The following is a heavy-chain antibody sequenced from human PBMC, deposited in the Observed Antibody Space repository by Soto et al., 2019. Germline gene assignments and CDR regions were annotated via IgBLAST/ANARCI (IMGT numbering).Heavy chain of an antibody. V-gene: IGHV4-39*02. CDR1: GGSIATSSYF. J-gene: IGHJ5*02. CDR3: LRRAPEGFDP. CDR2: IDYRGTI. Sequence: LSLTCTVSGGSIATSSYFWAWIRRPPGKGLEWIGSIDYRGTIYNNPSLKSRVTISVDTSKNHFSLKLDSVTAADTALYYCLRRAPEGFDPWGQGTLVTVSS.